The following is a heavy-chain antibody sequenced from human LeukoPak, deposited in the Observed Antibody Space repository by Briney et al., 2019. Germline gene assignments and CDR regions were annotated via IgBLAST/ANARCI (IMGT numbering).Heavy chain of an antibody. D-gene: IGHD5-18*01. J-gene: IGHJ4*02. CDR1: GGSFSGYY. V-gene: IGHV4-34*01. Sequence: PSETLSLTCAVYGGSFSGYYWSWIRQPPGKGLEWIGEINHSGSTNYNPSPKSRVTISVDTSKNQFSLKLSSVTAADTAVYYCARAPDTAMDFDYWGQGTLVTVSS. CDR2: INHSGST. CDR3: ARAPDTAMDFDY.